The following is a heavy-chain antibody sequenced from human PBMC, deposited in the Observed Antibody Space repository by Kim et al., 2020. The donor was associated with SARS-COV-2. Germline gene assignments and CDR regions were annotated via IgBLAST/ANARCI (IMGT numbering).Heavy chain of an antibody. J-gene: IGHJ6*02. V-gene: IGHV3-74*01. CDR2: INSDGSSR. CDR3: AIQGGSGWSSGYGMDV. CDR1: GFTFSSYW. Sequence: GGSLRLSCSASGFTFSSYWMHWVRQAPGEGLVWVSRINSDGSSRSYEDSVKGRFTISRDNAKNTLFLQMNSLRVEDTAVYYCAIQGGSGWSSGYGMDVWGQGTTVTVSS. D-gene: IGHD6-19*01.